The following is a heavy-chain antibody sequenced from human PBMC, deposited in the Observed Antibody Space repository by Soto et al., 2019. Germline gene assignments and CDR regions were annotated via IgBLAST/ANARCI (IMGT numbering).Heavy chain of an antibody. J-gene: IGHJ4*02. V-gene: IGHV3-23*01. D-gene: IGHD2-15*01. CDR3: AEDCLVDGGNCHLFDY. Sequence: EVRLLESGGGLVQPGGSLRLSCAASGFTFSSYAMSWVRQAPGKGLQWVSAISGSGAGTYYADSMKGRFTISRDNSKNTLYLQMNSLRAEDTAVYYCAEDCLVDGGNCHLFDYWGQGTLVTVSS. CDR1: GFTFSSYA. CDR2: ISGSGAGT.